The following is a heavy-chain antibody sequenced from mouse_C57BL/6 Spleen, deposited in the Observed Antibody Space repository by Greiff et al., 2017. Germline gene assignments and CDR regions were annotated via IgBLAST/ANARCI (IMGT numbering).Heavy chain of an antibody. CDR3: ASAPYYYGSSTFAY. Sequence: QVQLQQSGAELVRPGTSVKVSCKASGYAFTNYLLEWVKQRPVQGLEWIGVINPGSGGTNYNEKFKCKATLTADKSSSTAYMQLSSLTSEESAVYVCASAPYYYGSSTFAYWSKGTLVTVSA. CDR1: GYAFTNYL. D-gene: IGHD1-1*01. CDR2: INPGSGGT. V-gene: IGHV1-54*01. J-gene: IGHJ3*01.